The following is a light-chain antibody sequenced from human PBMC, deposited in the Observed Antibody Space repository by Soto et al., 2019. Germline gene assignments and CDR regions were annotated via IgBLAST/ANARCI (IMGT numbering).Light chain of an antibody. Sequence: SVSSGEKGTLSCRATPNVGTNLDRYHQTPGQPPSILVYGASTRATGIPARFSGSGSGTEFTLTISSLQSEDFAVYYCQQYNDWPPWTFGQGTKVDIK. CDR3: QQYNDWPPWT. J-gene: IGKJ1*01. CDR2: GAS. CDR1: PNVGTN. V-gene: IGKV3-15*01.